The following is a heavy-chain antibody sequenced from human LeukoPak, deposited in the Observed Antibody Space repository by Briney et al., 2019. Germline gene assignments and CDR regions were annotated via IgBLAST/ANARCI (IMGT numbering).Heavy chain of an antibody. CDR2: ISIYNGNT. D-gene: IGHD3-16*02. CDR1: GYTFSNYG. J-gene: IGHJ4*02. Sequence: ASVKVSCKASGYTFSNYGISWGRQAPGQGLEWMGWISIYNGNTNYSQNLQGRVTMTTDKATNTVYMDLTSLRFDDTAVYYCARDRSNHDYWGQGTLVTVSS. CDR3: ARDRSNHDY. V-gene: IGHV1-18*01.